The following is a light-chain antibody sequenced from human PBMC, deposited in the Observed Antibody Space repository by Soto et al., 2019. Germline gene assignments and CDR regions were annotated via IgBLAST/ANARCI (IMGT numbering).Light chain of an antibody. Sequence: QSALTQPTSVSGSPGQSSTISCTGTSSDVGGYNYVPWYQHHPGKAPKLMICDVSDRPSGVSNRFSGSKSGDTASLTISGLQAEDEADYYCSSYTSSSTPWVFGTGTRSPS. CDR3: SSYTSSSTPWV. V-gene: IGLV2-14*03. J-gene: IGLJ1*01. CDR2: DVS. CDR1: SSDVGGYNY.